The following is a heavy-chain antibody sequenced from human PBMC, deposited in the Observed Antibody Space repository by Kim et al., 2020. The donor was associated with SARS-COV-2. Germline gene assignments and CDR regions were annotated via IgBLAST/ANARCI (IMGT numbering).Heavy chain of an antibody. CDR3: AIPRRNSGTDYYYYGFDA. CDR1: GFAFNTYG. Sequence: GGSLRLSCAGSGFAFNTYGMHWVRQTPGKGLEWVAVIWRDGSIKYYADFVKGRFTISRDNSRNTLSLQMDSLSVEDTAMYFCAIPRRNSGTDYYYYGFDAWGQGTTVTVSS. CDR2: IWRDGSIK. J-gene: IGHJ6*02. V-gene: IGHV3-33*01. D-gene: IGHD1-26*01.